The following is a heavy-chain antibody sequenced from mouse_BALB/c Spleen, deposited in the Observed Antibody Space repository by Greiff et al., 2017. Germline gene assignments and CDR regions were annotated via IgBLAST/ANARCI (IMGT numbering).Heavy chain of an antibody. CDR3: ARGLIFPYAMDY. D-gene: IGHD1-2*01. CDR2: ISSGGST. J-gene: IGHJ4*01. V-gene: IGHV5-6-5*01. CDR1: GFTFSSYA. Sequence: EVQGVESGGGLVKPGGSLKLSCAASGFTFSSYAMSWVRQTPEKRLEWVASISSGGSTYYPDSVKGRFTISRDNARNILYLQMSSLRSEDTAMYYCARGLIFPYAMDYWGQGTSVTVSS.